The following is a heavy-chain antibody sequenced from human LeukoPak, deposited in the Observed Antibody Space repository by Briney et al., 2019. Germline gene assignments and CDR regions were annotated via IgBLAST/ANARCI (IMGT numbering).Heavy chain of an antibody. CDR3: ARADYGDYVEGFDY. J-gene: IGHJ4*02. Sequence: GASVKVSCXASGYTFTVYYMHWVRQAPGQGLEWMARINPNSGGTNYAQKFQGRVTMTRDTSISTAYMELSRLRSDDTAVYYCARADYGDYVEGFDYWGQGTLVTVSS. CDR1: GYTFTVYY. V-gene: IGHV1-2*06. CDR2: INPNSGGT. D-gene: IGHD4-17*01.